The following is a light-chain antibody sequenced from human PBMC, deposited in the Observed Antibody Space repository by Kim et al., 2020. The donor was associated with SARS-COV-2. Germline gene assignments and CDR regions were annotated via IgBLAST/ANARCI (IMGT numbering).Light chain of an antibody. CDR1: SLRSYY. J-gene: IGLJ1*01. CDR2: GKN. V-gene: IGLV3-19*01. CDR3: NSRDSSGNPT. Sequence: VALGQKVRIKCQGDSLRSYYASWYQQKPGQAPVLVIYGKNNRPSGIPDRFSGSSSGNTASLTITGAQAEDEADYYCNSRDSSGNPTFGTGTKVTVL.